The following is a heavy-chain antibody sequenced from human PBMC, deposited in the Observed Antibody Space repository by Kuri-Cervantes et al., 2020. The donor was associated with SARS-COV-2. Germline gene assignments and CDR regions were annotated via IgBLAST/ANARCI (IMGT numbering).Heavy chain of an antibody. D-gene: IGHD3-3*01. CDR1: GGSISSHY. CDR2: VYDSGST. CDR3: ARQMMSSITIFGVVITRNWFDP. V-gene: IGHV4-59*08. Sequence: ESLKISCTVSGGSISSHYWSWIRQPPGKGLGWIGYVYDSGSTNYNPSLKSRVTISVDTSKNQFSLKLSSVTAADTAVYYCARQMMSSITIFGVVITRNWFDPWGQGTLVTVSS. J-gene: IGHJ5*02.